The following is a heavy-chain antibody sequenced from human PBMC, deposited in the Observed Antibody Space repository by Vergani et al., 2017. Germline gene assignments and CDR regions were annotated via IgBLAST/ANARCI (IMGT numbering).Heavy chain of an antibody. J-gene: IGHJ1*01. D-gene: IGHD1-1*01. V-gene: IGHV3-11*04. Sequence: LEESGGGSVKPGGSLRLSCAASGFKFSDHYMSWIRQAPGKGLEWASHISPGASTVSYTDSVTGRFTVSRDNDNNSLTLDMTTLRVEDTAVYYCATKSCGTPGCQIGYFREWGQGTLVTVSS. CDR3: ATKSCGTPGCQIGYFRE. CDR2: ISPGASTV. CDR1: GFKFSDHY.